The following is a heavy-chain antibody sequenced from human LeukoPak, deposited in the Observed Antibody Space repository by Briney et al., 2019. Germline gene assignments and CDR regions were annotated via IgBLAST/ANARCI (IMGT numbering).Heavy chain of an antibody. Sequence: GGSLRLSCAASGFTFSSYYMHWVRQAPGKGLEWVSDISNDGSTKYYADSVKGRFTISRDNSNNTLYLQMNSLRAQDTAVYYCANSGYYYGIDLWGQGTTLTLPS. CDR1: GFTFSSYY. J-gene: IGHJ6*02. CDR2: ISNDGSTK. V-gene: IGHV3-30*18. CDR3: ANSGYYYGIDL. D-gene: IGHD6-25*01.